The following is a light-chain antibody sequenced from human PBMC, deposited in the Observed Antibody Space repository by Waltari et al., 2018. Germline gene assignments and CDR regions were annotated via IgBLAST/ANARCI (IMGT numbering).Light chain of an antibody. CDR3: QQSYSTPFT. CDR2: GAS. CDR1: QSISTY. Sequence: DIQMTQSPSSLSASVGDRVTITCRASQSISTYLNWYLQKPGKAPKLLIYGASSLQSGAPSRFSGSGSGTDFTLTISSLQPEDFATYYCQQSYSTPFTVGPGTKVDIK. J-gene: IGKJ3*01. V-gene: IGKV1-39*01.